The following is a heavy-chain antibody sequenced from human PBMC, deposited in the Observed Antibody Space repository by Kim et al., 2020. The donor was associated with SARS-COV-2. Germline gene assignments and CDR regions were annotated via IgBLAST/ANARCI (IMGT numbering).Heavy chain of an antibody. Sequence: ASVKVSCKASGYTFTSYGISWVRQAPGQGLEWMGWISTYNGKTNYAQKLQGRVTMTTDTSTTTAYMELRSLRSDDTAVYYCARVVSSSWYGDWFDPWGQGTLVTVSS. CDR2: ISTYNGKT. CDR3: ARVVSSSWYGDWFDP. D-gene: IGHD6-13*01. CDR1: GYTFTSYG. J-gene: IGHJ5*02. V-gene: IGHV1-18*04.